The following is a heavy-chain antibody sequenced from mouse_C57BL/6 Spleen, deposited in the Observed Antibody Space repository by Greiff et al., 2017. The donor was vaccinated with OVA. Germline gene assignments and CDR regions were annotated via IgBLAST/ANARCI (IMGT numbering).Heavy chain of an antibody. CDR3: ATYDYDEGSWFAY. CDR2: IDTSDSET. Sequence: VQLQQPGAELVRPGSSVKLSCKASGYTFTSYWMHWVKQRPIQGLEWIGNIDTSDSETHYNQKFKDKATLTVDKSSSTAYMQLSSLTSEDSAVYYCATYDYDEGSWFAYWGQGTLVTVSA. CDR1: GYTFTSYW. V-gene: IGHV1-52*01. D-gene: IGHD2-4*01. J-gene: IGHJ3*01.